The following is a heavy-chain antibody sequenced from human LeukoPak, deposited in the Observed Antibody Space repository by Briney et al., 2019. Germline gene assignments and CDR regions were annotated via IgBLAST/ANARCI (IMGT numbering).Heavy chain of an antibody. D-gene: IGHD2-2*01. CDR3: ARVYAVPAAIRHYYYYMDV. V-gene: IGHV1-8*01. CDR2: MNPNSGNT. CDR1: GYTFTSYD. J-gene: IGHJ6*03. Sequence: ASVKVSCKAFGYTFTSYDINWVRQATGQGLEWMGWMNPNSGNTGYAQKLQGRVTMTTDTSTSTAYMELRSLRSDDTAVYYCARVYAVPAAIRHYYYYMDVWGKGTTVTVSS.